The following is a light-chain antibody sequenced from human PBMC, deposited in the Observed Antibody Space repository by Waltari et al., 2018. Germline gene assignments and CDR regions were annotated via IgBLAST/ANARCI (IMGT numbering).Light chain of an antibody. V-gene: IGKV3-11*01. Sequence: ENVLTQSPVTLSLSPGERATLSCRASQTVSSYLAWYQQKPGQAPRLLIYDAANRATGIPARFSGSGSGTDVTLTISSLEPEDFAVYYCQIRSNWPPGSTFGGGTKVDIK. CDR3: QIRSNWPPGST. CDR1: QTVSSY. J-gene: IGKJ4*01. CDR2: DAA.